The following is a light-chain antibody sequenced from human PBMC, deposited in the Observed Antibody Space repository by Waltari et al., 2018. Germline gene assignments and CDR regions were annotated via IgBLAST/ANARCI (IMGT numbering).Light chain of an antibody. Sequence: QSVLTQPPSASATPGQRVTISCSGSASNIGNYNVHWYQHPPGTAPRLLIYSNDQRPSGVPDRFSGSKSGTSASLAISGLQSDDESDYFCAAWDDSLSGMLFGGGTHLTVL. V-gene: IGLV1-44*01. J-gene: IGLJ3*02. CDR2: SND. CDR1: ASNIGNYN. CDR3: AAWDDSLSGML.